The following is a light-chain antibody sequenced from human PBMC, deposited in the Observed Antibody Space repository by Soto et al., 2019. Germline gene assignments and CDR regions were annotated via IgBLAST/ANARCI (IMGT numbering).Light chain of an antibody. CDR3: QQLNSYPLT. CDR2: VVS. CDR1: QGISSY. V-gene: IGKV1-9*01. Sequence: DIQLTQSPSFLSASVGDRVTITCRASQGISSYLAWYQQKPGKAPKLLIYVVSTLQGGVPSRFSGSGSGTEFTLPISSLQPEDFATYFCQQLNSYPLTFGPGTKVDIK. J-gene: IGKJ3*01.